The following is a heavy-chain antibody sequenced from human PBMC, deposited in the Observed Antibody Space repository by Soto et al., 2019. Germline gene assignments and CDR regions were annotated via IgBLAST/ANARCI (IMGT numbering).Heavy chain of an antibody. D-gene: IGHD3-10*01. J-gene: IGHJ6*02. V-gene: IGHV3-23*01. CDR2: ISGSGGIT. CDR3: VHPGGIGEAYYYYYGMDV. Sequence: GSLTLFFAASGFTFSSYAIRSVRQALREGLEWVSAISGSGGITYYADSVKGRFTISRDNSKNTLYLQMNRLRAEDTAVYYCVHPGGIGEAYYYYYGMDVWGQGTTVTVSS. CDR1: GFTFSSYA.